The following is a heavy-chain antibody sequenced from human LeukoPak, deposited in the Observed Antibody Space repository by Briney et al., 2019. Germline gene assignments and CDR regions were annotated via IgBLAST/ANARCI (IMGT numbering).Heavy chain of an antibody. CDR2: IIPIFGTA. V-gene: IGHV1-69*13. CDR1: GYTFTSYA. CDR3: ARTPRGEQWLVRRANYYYGMDV. D-gene: IGHD6-19*01. Sequence: GASVKVSCKASGYTFTSYAISWVRQAPGQGLEWMGGIIPIFGTANYAQKFQGRVTITADESTSTAYMELSSLRSEDTAVYYCARTPRGEQWLVRRANYYYGMDVWGQGTTVTVSS. J-gene: IGHJ6*02.